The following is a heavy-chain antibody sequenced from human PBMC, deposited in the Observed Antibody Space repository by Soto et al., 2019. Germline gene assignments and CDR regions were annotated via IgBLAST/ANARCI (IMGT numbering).Heavy chain of an antibody. CDR2: ISSSSSYI. J-gene: IGHJ4*02. D-gene: IGHD6-6*01. Sequence: EVQLVESGGGLVKPGGSLRLSCAASGFTFSSYSMNWVRQAPGKGLEWVSSISSSSSYIYYADSVKGRFTISRDNAKNTLYLQMNSLRAEDTAVYYCARDLYSISARYFDYWGQGPLVTVPS. V-gene: IGHV3-21*01. CDR1: GFTFSSYS. CDR3: ARDLYSISARYFDY.